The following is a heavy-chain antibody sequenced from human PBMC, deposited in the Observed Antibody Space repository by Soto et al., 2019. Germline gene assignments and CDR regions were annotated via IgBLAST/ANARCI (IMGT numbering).Heavy chain of an antibody. Sequence: SLRLSCAASGFTFSSYSMNWVRQAPGKGLEWVSYISSSSSTIYYADSVKGRFTISRDNAKSSLYLQMNSLRDEDTAVYYCARDSRIWFGELSAPYYFDYWGQGTLVTVSS. V-gene: IGHV3-48*02. CDR3: ARDSRIWFGELSAPYYFDY. D-gene: IGHD3-10*01. J-gene: IGHJ4*02. CDR2: ISSSSSTI. CDR1: GFTFSSYS.